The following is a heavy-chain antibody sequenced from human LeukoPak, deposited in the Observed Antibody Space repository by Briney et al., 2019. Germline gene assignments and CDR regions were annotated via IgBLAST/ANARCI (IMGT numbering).Heavy chain of an antibody. J-gene: IGHJ4*02. CDR2: MNPNSGNT. D-gene: IGHD3-10*01. V-gene: IGHV1-8*03. CDR1: GYTFTSYD. Sequence: ASVKVSCKASGYTFTSYDINWVRQATGQGLEWMGWMNPNSGNTGYAQKFQGRVTITRNTSISTAYMELSSLRAEDTAVYYCARLYGWFGEPGRYFDYWGQGTLVTVSS. CDR3: ARLYGWFGEPGRYFDY.